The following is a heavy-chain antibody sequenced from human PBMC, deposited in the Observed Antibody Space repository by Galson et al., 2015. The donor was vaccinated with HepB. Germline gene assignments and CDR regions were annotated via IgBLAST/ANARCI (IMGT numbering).Heavy chain of an antibody. CDR2: ISGSGGST. Sequence: SLRLSCAASGFTFSSYAMSWVRQAPGKGLEWVSAISGSGGSTYYADSVKGRFTISRDNSKSTLYLQMNSLRAADTAVYYCAKGPRFTGGTVYFDPWGQGSLVTVSS. D-gene: IGHD6-13*01. CDR1: GFTFSSYA. V-gene: IGHV3-23*01. CDR3: AKGPRFTGGTVYFDP. J-gene: IGHJ5*02.